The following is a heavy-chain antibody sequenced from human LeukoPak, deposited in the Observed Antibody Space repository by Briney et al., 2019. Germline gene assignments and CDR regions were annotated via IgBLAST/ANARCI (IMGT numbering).Heavy chain of an antibody. CDR3: ARDYGGFDY. D-gene: IGHD3-16*01. J-gene: IGHJ4*02. V-gene: IGHV3-33*01. CDR2: IWYDGSKK. Sequence: GGSLRLSCAASGFTFSNYGMHWVRQAPGQGLEWVAVIWYDGSKKYYADFAKGRFTISRDNSKNTLYLQMNSLRAEDTAVYYCARDYGGFDYWGQGTLVTVSS. CDR1: GFTFSNYG.